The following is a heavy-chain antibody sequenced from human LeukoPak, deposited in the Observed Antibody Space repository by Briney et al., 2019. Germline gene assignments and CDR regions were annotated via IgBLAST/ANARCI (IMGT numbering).Heavy chain of an antibody. J-gene: IGHJ4*02. CDR3: AKDQEGYCSGGSCYLGY. V-gene: IGHV3-23*01. CDR1: GFTFSSYT. CDR2: ISGSGGST. Sequence: GGSLRLSGAASGFTFSSYTMSWVRQAPGKGLEWVSAISGSGGSTYYADSVKGRFTISRDNSKNTLYLQMNSLRAEDTAVYYCAKDQEGYCSGGSCYLGYWGQGTLVTVSS. D-gene: IGHD2-15*01.